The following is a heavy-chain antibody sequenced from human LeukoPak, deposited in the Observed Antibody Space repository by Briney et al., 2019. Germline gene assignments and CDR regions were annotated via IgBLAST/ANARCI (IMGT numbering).Heavy chain of an antibody. J-gene: IGHJ3*02. CDR1: GYTFTSYY. D-gene: IGHD7-27*01. CDR2: INPSGGST. Sequence: ASVKVSCKASGYTFTSYYMHWVRQAPGQGLEWMGIINPSGGSTSYAQKFQGRVTMTRDTSISTAYMELSRLRSDDTAVYYCARPSIWADAFDIWGQGTMVTVSS. V-gene: IGHV1-46*01. CDR3: ARPSIWADAFDI.